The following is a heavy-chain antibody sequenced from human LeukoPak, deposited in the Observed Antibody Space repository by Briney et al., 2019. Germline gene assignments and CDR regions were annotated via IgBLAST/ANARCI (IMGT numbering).Heavy chain of an antibody. V-gene: IGHV3-48*01. J-gene: IGHJ1*01. Sequence: GGSLRLSCAASGFTFSSYSMNWVRQAPGKGLEWVSYISSSSSTIYYADSVKGRFTISRDNSKNTLYLQMNSLRAEDTAVYYCAYSGSRARPTYFQHWGQGTLVTVSS. CDR2: ISSSSSTI. D-gene: IGHD1-26*01. CDR1: GFTFSSYS. CDR3: AYSGSRARPTYFQH.